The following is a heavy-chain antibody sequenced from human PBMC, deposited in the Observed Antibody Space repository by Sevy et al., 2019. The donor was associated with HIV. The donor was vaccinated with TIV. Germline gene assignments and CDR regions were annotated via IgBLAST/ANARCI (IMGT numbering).Heavy chain of an antibody. CDR2: IFPDDSDT. D-gene: IGHD3-22*01. V-gene: IGHV5-51*01. CDR1: GYSFTSHW. Sequence: GESLKISCQGSGYSFTSHWIGWVRHMPGKGLEWMGIIFPDDSDTRYSPSFQGQVTFSANKSINTAYLQWSSLMASDTAMYYCATSRSGYFDSSGYYIYWGQGTLVTVSS. CDR3: ATSRSGYFDSSGYYIY. J-gene: IGHJ4*02.